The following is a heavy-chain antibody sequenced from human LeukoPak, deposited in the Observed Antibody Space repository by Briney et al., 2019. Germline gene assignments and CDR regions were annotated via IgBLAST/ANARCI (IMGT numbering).Heavy chain of an antibody. CDR2: IITNLGTG. CDR3: ATRDGYGGHETYGYYMDV. D-gene: IGHD5-12*01. J-gene: IGHJ6*03. V-gene: IGHV1-69*01. CDR1: GGTFINHI. Sequence: ASVKVSCKFSGGTFINHIISWVRQAPGQGLEWMEGIITNLGTGHYAPKFQGRVTITADESTSTVYMEMSSLRSEDTAVFYCATRDGYGGHETYGYYMDVWGKGTTVTVSS.